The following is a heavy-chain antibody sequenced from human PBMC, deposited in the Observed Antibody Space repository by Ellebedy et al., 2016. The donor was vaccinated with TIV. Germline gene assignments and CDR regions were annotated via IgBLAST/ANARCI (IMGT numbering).Heavy chain of an antibody. CDR3: TGSPSKGY. CDR2: MYSGGST. CDR1: GFSVHHNY. D-gene: IGHD2-15*01. J-gene: IGHJ4*02. V-gene: IGHV3-53*01. Sequence: PGGSLRLSCAASGFSVHHNYMSWVRQAPGKGLEWVAVMYSGGSTYYSEFVKGRFTISRDKSKNTLYLQMNRLRAEDTAVYYCTGSPSKGYWGRGTLVTVSS.